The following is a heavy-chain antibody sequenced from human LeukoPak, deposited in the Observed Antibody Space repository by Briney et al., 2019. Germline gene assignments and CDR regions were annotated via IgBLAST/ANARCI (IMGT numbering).Heavy chain of an antibody. CDR3: TREGRPANYYDWFDP. Sequence: ASVKVSCKASGYTFSYYHMHWVRQAPGQGPEWMGSINPNNGATNYAQKFQGRVTMTRDTSISTVYMDLSSLRSDDTAVYYCTREGRPANYYDWFDPWGQGTLVTVSS. V-gene: IGHV1-2*02. CDR2: INPNNGAT. CDR1: GYTFSYYH. D-gene: IGHD3-10*01. J-gene: IGHJ5*02.